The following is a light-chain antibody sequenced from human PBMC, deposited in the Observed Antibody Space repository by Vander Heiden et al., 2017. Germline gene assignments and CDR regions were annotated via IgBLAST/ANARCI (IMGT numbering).Light chain of an antibody. J-gene: IGKJ2*01. V-gene: IGKV3-20*01. CDR2: GAS. Sequence: EVVLTQPPATLSLSPGERATISCRASQSVSSSYLAWYQQTPGQAPRLLIYGASSRATGIPDRFSGSGSGTDFTLTISRLEPEDFAVYYCQQYGSSPPYTFGQGTKLEIK. CDR3: QQYGSSPPYT. CDR1: QSVSSSY.